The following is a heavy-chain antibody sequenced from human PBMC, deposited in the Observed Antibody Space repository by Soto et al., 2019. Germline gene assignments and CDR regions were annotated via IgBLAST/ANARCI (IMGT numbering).Heavy chain of an antibody. J-gene: IGHJ3*02. Sequence: ASVKVSCKASGYTFRSYGISWVRQAPGQGLEWMGCISGYNGNTHYSQKFQGKVTMTTDTSTSTAYMELRNLRSDDTAVYYCARIYSSSWYGNDAFDIWGQGTMVTVS. CDR2: ISGYNGNT. CDR3: ARIYSSSWYGNDAFDI. CDR1: GYTFRSYG. V-gene: IGHV1-18*01. D-gene: IGHD6-13*01.